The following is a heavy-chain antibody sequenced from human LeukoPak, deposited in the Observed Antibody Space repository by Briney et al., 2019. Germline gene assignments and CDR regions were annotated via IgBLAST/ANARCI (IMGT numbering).Heavy chain of an antibody. CDR2: INSNGDDI. CDR1: GFTYSSYA. V-gene: IGHV3-23*01. D-gene: IGHD6-6*01. J-gene: IGHJ4*02. Sequence: GGSLRLSCAASGFTYSSYAMSWVRQAPGKGLEWVSGINSNGDDIYYADSVGGRFTISRDNSKNALYLQMDSLRAEDTAVYYCANWIGSSSRDYWGQGTLVTVSS. CDR3: ANWIGSSSRDY.